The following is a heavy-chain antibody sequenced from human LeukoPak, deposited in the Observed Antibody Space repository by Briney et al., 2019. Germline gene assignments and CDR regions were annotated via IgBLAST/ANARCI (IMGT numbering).Heavy chain of an antibody. V-gene: IGHV4-38-2*02. Sequence: PSETLSLTCTVSGYSISSGYYWGWIRQPPGKGLEWIGSIYHSGSTYYNPSFKSRVTISVDTSKNQFSLKLSSVTAADTAVYYCARDRRYYGSGSYYVWGQGTLVTVSS. CDR3: ARDRRYYGSGSYYV. J-gene: IGHJ4*02. CDR1: GYSISSGYY. D-gene: IGHD3-10*01. CDR2: IYHSGST.